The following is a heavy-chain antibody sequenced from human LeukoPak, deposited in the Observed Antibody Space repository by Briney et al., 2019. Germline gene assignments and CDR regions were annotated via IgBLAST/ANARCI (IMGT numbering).Heavy chain of an antibody. CDR3: ARDRGGWYVDY. CDR2: IYYSGST. D-gene: IGHD6-19*01. Sequence: SESLSLTCTVSGGSISSYYWSWIRQSPGKGLEWIGYIYYSGSTNYNPSLKSRVTISVDTSKNQFPLKLSSVTAADTAVYYCARDRGGWYVDYWGQGTLVTVSS. V-gene: IGHV4-59*01. J-gene: IGHJ4*02. CDR1: GGSISSYY.